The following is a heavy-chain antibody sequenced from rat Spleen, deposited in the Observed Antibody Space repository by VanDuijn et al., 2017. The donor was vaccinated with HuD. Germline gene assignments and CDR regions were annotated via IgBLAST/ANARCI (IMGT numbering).Heavy chain of an antibody. J-gene: IGHJ2*01. Sequence: EVQLVESGGGLVQPGRSLKLSCVASGFTFNNYWMTWIRQAPGKGLEWVASITNTGDNAHYPDFVKGRFTISRDNAKRTLYLQMNSLQTEDTAIYFCTRSPNNIGTTDYWGQGVMVTVSS. CDR3: TRSPNNIGTTDY. CDR1: GFTFNNYW. D-gene: IGHD1-5*01. CDR2: ITNTGDNA. V-gene: IGHV5-31*01.